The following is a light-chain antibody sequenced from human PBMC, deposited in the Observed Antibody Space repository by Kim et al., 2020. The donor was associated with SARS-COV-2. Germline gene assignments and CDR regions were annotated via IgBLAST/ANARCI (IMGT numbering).Light chain of an antibody. CDR1: SGHSSYA. J-gene: IGLJ3*02. CDR3: QTWGTDHSWV. CDR2: LNSDGSH. Sequence: QLVLTQSPSASASLGASVKLTCTLSSGHSSYAIAWHQQQPEKGPRYLMKLNSDGSHSKGDGIPDRFSGSSSGAERYLTISSLQSEDEADYYCQTWGTDHSWVFGGGTQLTVL. V-gene: IGLV4-69*01.